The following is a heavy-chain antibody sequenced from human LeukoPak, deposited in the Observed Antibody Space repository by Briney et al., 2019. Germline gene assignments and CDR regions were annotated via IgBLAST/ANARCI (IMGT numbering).Heavy chain of an antibody. J-gene: IGHJ4*02. D-gene: IGHD3-22*01. V-gene: IGHV4-61*02. CDR3: ARGSRYDSSGYYETIFDY. CDR2: IYTSGST. CDR1: GGSISSGSYY. Sequence: SETLSLTCTVSGGSISSGSYYWSWIRQPAGKGLECIGRIYTSGSTNYNPSLKSRVTISVDTSKNQFSLKLSSVTAADTAVCYCARGSRYDSSGYYETIFDYWGQGTLVTVSS.